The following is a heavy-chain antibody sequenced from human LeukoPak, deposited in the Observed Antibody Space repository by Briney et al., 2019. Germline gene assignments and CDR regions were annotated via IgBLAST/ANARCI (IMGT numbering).Heavy chain of an antibody. Sequence: SQTLSLTCTVSGGSISSGSYYWSWIRQPPGKGLEWIGYIYYSGGTYYNPSLKSRVTISVDTSKNQFSLKLSSVTAADTAVYYCARLRYGVRGVLDYWGQGTLVTVSS. D-gene: IGHD3-10*01. J-gene: IGHJ4*02. CDR2: IYYSGGT. CDR1: GGSISSGSYY. V-gene: IGHV4-30-4*01. CDR3: ARLRYGVRGVLDY.